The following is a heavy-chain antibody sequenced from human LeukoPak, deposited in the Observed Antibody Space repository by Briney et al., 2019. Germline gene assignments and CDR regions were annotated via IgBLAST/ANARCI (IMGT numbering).Heavy chain of an antibody. CDR3: ARHPRMGDSSGYYVIRGGAFDI. Sequence: PSETLSLTCTVSGVSISSSDYYWGWIRQPPGKGLEWIGSIYHSGRTYYNPPLKSRVTISVDTSKNQFSLKLNSVTAADTAVYYCARHPRMGDSSGYYVIRGGAFDIWGQGTMVTVSS. J-gene: IGHJ3*02. CDR1: GVSISSSDYY. CDR2: IYHSGRT. V-gene: IGHV4-39*01. D-gene: IGHD3-22*01.